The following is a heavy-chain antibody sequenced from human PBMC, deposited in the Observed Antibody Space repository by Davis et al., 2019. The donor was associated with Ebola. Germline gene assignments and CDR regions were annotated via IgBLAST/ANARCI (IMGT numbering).Heavy chain of an antibody. CDR1: GFTFNKYG. J-gene: IGHJ4*02. D-gene: IGHD3-10*01. V-gene: IGHV4-59*03. CDR2: IYYTGKA. Sequence: PGGSLRLACAAAGFTFNKYGMSWVRQALVKMLESFGSIYYTGKAYYNSSLASRATISVDTSQNQLSLKLTSITAADTAMYYCSERGSAVCGQGTLVTVSS. CDR3: SERGSAV.